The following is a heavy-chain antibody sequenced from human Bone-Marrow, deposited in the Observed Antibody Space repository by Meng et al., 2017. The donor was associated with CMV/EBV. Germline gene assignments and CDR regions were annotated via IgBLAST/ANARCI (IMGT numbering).Heavy chain of an antibody. J-gene: IGHJ4*01. D-gene: IGHD4/OR15-4a*01. CDR2: IYSNDDT. CDR1: GLTFSSDY. V-gene: IGHV3-66*02. CDR3: ARAPTLTTNYDT. Sequence: GGSLRLSCTSSGLTFSSDYMSWVRQAPGKGLEWVSIIYSNDDTKYADSVRGRFTISRDNSRNAVYLQMNSLGPQDTAVYYCARAPTLTTNYDTWGQGTVVTVSS.